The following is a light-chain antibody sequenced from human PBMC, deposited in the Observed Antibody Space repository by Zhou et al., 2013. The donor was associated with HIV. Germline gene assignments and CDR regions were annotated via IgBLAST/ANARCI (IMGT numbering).Light chain of an antibody. CDR3: QQAHIFPHT. Sequence: IQMTQSPSTLSASVGDRVTITCRASQVIRSDLGWYQQKPGKAPKLLIYAASTLQSGVPSRFSGSGSGTDFTLTISGLQSDDFATYYCQQAHIFPHTFGGGTRVEIK. V-gene: IGKV1-6*01. J-gene: IGKJ4*01. CDR1: QVIRSD. CDR2: AAS.